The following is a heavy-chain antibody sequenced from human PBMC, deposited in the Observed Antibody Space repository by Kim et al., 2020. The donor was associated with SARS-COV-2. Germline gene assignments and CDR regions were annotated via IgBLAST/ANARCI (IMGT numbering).Heavy chain of an antibody. J-gene: IGHJ4*02. V-gene: IGHV3-21*01. D-gene: IGHD5-18*01. Sequence: GGSLRLSCAASGFTFSSYSMNWVRQAPGKGLEWVSSISSSSSYIYYADSVKGRFTISRDNAKNSLYLQMNSLRAEDTAVYYCARVKVPAGIQLWSPRDYFDYWGQGTLVTVSS. CDR3: ARVKVPAGIQLWSPRDYFDY. CDR2: ISSSSSYI. CDR1: GFTFSSYS.